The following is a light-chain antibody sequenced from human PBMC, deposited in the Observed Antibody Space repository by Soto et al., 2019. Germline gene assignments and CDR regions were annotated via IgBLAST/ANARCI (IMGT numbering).Light chain of an antibody. Sequence: EVMMTKSRGTLSVSPGERATLSCRASQRVSNNLAWYQQRPGRSPRLLIYATSTRATGIPARFSGSGSGAEFTLTISSLQSEDFAVYYCQQYDNWPPPFGQGTRLEIK. J-gene: IGKJ5*01. CDR1: QRVSNN. CDR2: ATS. V-gene: IGKV3-15*01. CDR3: QQYDNWPPP.